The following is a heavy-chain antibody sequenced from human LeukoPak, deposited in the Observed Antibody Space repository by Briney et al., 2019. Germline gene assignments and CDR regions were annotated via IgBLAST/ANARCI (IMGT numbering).Heavy chain of an antibody. CDR2: IWNDGGNK. V-gene: IGHV3-33*06. Sequence: GRSLRLSCAASGFTFRSYGMHWVRQAPGKGLQWVAVIWNDGGNKYYADSVKGRFTISRDNSKNTLYLQMNSLRAEDTAVYYCAKDRAAAGTDYFDYWGQGTLVTVSS. CDR1: GFTFRSYG. J-gene: IGHJ4*02. CDR3: AKDRAAAGTDYFDY. D-gene: IGHD6-13*01.